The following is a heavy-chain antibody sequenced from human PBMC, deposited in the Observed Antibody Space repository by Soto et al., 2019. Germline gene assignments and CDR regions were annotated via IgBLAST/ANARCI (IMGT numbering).Heavy chain of an antibody. D-gene: IGHD3-3*02. Sequence: SETSALTSTVSGSSFKSTGYYWVWLRQPPGKGLEWIGSMFYGVSTYYNPSLKSRVTVSVDTSKNQFSLNLRSVTAADTAVYYCARLPSRHLVDYWGQGTLVTVSS. J-gene: IGHJ4*02. V-gene: IGHV4-39*01. CDR1: GSSFKSTGYY. CDR2: MFYGVST. CDR3: ARLPSRHLVDY.